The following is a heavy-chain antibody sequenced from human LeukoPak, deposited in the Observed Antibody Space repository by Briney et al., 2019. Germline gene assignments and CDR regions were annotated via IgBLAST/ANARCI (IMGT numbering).Heavy chain of an antibody. CDR1: GFTFSDYY. CDR3: ARCVSGYDLGGRYHYMDV. D-gene: IGHD5-12*01. CDR2: ISSSGSTI. V-gene: IGHV3-11*01. Sequence: GESLRLSCAASGFTFSDYYMSWIRQAPGKGLEWVSYISSSGSTIYYADSVKGRFTISRDNAKNSLYLQMNSLRADDTAVYYCARCVSGYDLGGRYHYMDVWGQGTTVTVSS. J-gene: IGHJ6*02.